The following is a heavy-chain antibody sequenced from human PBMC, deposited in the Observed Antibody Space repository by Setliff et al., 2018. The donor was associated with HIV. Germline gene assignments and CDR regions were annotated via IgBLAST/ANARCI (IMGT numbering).Heavy chain of an antibody. J-gene: IGHJ6*02. CDR1: GGTFSSYA. CDR2: IIPILGIA. CDR3: ARALYCSGGSCYSHYYYGMDV. Sequence: SVKVSCKASGGTFSSYAISWVRQAPGQGLEWMGGIIPILGIANYARKFQGRVTITADKSTSTAYMELSSLRSEDTAVYYCARALYCSGGSCYSHYYYGMDVWGQGTTVTVSS. V-gene: IGHV1-69*10. D-gene: IGHD2-15*01.